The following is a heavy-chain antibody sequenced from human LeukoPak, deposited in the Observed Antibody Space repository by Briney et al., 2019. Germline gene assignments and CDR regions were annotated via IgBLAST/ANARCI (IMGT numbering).Heavy chain of an antibody. CDR3: ARLGTLSGSYYYYGMDV. V-gene: IGHV4-59*08. CDR1: GGSISSYY. J-gene: IGHJ6*02. CDR2: IYYSGST. D-gene: IGHD1-26*01. Sequence: SETLSLTCTVSGGSISSYYWSWIRQPLGKGLEWIGYIYYSGSTNYNPSLKSRVTISVDTSKNQFSLKLSSVTAADTAVYYCARLGTLSGSYYYYGMDVWGQGTTVTVSS.